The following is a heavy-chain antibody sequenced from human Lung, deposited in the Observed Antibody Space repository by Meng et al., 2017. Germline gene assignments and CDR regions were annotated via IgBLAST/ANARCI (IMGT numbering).Heavy chain of an antibody. CDR2: ISYDGSNK. V-gene: IGHV3-30*18. Sequence: QVQLVESGGGGVQPGRSLRRSCAASGFTFSSYGMHWVRQAPGKGLEWVAVISYDGSNKYYADSVKGRFTISRDNSKNTLYLQMNSLRAEDTAVYYCAKDLSKQQQLGELDYWGQGTLVTVSS. CDR1: GFTFSSYG. J-gene: IGHJ4*02. D-gene: IGHD6-13*01. CDR3: AKDLSKQQQLGELDY.